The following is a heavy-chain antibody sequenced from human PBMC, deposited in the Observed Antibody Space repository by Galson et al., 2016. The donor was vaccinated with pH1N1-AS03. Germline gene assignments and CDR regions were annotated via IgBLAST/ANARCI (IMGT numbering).Heavy chain of an antibody. CDR1: GFTFSNHY. Sequence: SLRLSCAASGFTFSNHYMDWVRQAPGKGLEWVGRTRNRANSYSTEYAASVKGRFTISRDNAKNSLYLQMNSLRTEDTAVYYCAKDVFSRPDYWGQGTLVTVSS. V-gene: IGHV3-72*01. D-gene: IGHD3-3*02. J-gene: IGHJ4*02. CDR3: AKDVFSRPDY. CDR2: TRNRANSYST.